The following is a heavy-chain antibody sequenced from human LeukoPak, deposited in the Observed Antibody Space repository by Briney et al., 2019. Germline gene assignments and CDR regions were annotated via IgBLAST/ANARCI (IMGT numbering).Heavy chain of an antibody. V-gene: IGHV1-24*01. CDR1: GYTLTELS. CDR3: ATEPLSWGPFLKSN. J-gene: IGHJ4*02. D-gene: IGHD3-16*02. CDR2: FDPEDGET. Sequence: ASVKVSCKVSGYTLTELSMHWVRQAPGKGLEWMGGFDPEDGETIYAQKFQGRVTMTEDTSTDTAYMELSSLRSEDTAVYYCATEPLSWGPFLKSNWGQGTLVTVSS.